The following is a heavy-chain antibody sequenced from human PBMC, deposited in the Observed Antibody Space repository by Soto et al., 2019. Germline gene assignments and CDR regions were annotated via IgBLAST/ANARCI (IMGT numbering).Heavy chain of an antibody. CDR1: GFPFSSYG. V-gene: IGHV3-23*01. CDR2: SSATGAGT. Sequence: EVQLLESGGGLVQPGGSLGLSCAASGFPFSSYGMPWVRQAPGKGLEWVSFSSATGAGTYYADSVKGRFTISRDNSKNTLYLQMTSLRADDTAVYYCAKDRRAGGNYGFYSDFWGQGALVIVSS. CDR3: AKDRRAGGNYGFYSDF. D-gene: IGHD1-7*01. J-gene: IGHJ4*02.